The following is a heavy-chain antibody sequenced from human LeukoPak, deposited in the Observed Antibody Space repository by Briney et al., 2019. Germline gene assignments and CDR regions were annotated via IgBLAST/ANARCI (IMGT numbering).Heavy chain of an antibody. D-gene: IGHD3-22*01. V-gene: IGHV4-34*01. Sequence: SETLSLTCAVSGGSFSGYYWSWIRQPPGKGLEWIGEINHSGSTNYNPSLKSRVTISVDTSKNQFSLKLSSVTAADTAVYYCARAGPRNYYDSSGYFHYWGQGTLVTVSS. J-gene: IGHJ4*02. CDR3: ARAGPRNYYDSSGYFHY. CDR1: GGSFSGYY. CDR2: INHSGST.